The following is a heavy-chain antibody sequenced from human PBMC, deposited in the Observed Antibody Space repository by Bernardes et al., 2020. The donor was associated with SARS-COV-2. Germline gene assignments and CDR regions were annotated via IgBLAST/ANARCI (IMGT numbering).Heavy chain of an antibody. Sequence: SETLSLTCTVSGASITNANYYWVWIRQPPGKGLEWFGNIYYSGSTSYNPSLKSRVTISVDSSKNQFSLKLTSVTAADTAVYFCAREGQIVGATVRPLGFDHWGLGTRVIVSS. D-gene: IGHD1-26*01. J-gene: IGHJ4*02. V-gene: IGHV4-61*01. CDR3: AREGQIVGATVRPLGFDH. CDR2: IYYSGST. CDR1: GASITNANYY.